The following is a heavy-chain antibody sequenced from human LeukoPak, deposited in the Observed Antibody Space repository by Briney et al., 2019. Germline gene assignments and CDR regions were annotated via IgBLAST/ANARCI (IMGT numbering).Heavy chain of an antibody. CDR2: INHSGST. D-gene: IGHD6-13*01. V-gene: IGHV4-34*01. J-gene: IGHJ6*03. Sequence: SETLSLTCAVYGGSFSGYYWSWIRQPPGKGLEWIGEINHSGSTNYNPSLKSRVTISVDTSKNQFSLKLSSVTAADTAVYYCARRYSSSWRVPYYYYMDVWGKGTTVTISS. CDR3: ARRYSSSWRVPYYYYMDV. CDR1: GGSFSGYY.